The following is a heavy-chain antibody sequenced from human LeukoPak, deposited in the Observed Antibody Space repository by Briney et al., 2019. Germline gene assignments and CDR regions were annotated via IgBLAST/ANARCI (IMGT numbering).Heavy chain of an antibody. J-gene: IGHJ4*02. CDR1: GFTFSSYA. CDR3: AKDQQVLRYFDWSMGDYFDY. Sequence: AGSLRLSCAASGFTFSSYAMSWDRQAPGNGLEWVSAISGIGGSTYYADSVKGRFTISRDNSKNTLYLQMNSLRAEDTDVYYCAKDQQVLRYFDWSMGDYFDYWGQGTLVTVSS. CDR2: ISGIGGST. V-gene: IGHV3-23*01. D-gene: IGHD3-9*01.